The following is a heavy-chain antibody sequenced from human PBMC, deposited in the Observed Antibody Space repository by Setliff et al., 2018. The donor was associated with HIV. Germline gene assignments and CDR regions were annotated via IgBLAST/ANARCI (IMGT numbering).Heavy chain of an antibody. D-gene: IGHD1-26*01. Sequence: KTSETLSLTCTVSGGSISGFYWSWIRQSPGNGLEWIGHISATGSTNYNPSLKSRVTISVDTSKNQISLKLSSVTAADTAVYYCARRMSSGSYYDYWGQGTLVTV. CDR2: ISATGST. CDR3: ARRMSSGSYYDY. CDR1: GGSISGFY. J-gene: IGHJ4*02. V-gene: IGHV4-59*08.